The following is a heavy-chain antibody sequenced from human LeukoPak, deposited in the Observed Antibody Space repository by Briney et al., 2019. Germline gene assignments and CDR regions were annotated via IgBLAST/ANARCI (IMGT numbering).Heavy chain of an antibody. CDR3: ARDASYSSSSSRDFDY. V-gene: IGHV1-2*02. CDR2: INPNSRGT. CDR1: GYTFTGYY. D-gene: IGHD6-6*01. J-gene: IGHJ4*02. Sequence: ASVKVSCKASGYTFTGYYMHWVRQAPGQGLEWMGWINPNSRGTNYAQKFQGRVTMTRDTSISTAYMELSRLRSDDTAAYYCARDASYSSSSSRDFDYWGQGTLVTVSS.